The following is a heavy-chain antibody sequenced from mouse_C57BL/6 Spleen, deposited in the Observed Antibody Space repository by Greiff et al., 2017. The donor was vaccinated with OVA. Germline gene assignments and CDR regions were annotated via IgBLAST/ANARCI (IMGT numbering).Heavy chain of an antibody. Sequence: VQLQQSGAELVKPGASVKISCKASGYAFSSYWMNWVKQRPGKGLEWIGQIYPGDGDTNYNGKFTGKATLTADKSSSTDYMQLSSLTSEDSAVYFCARRGVYGNYGYFDGWGTGTTVTVSS. D-gene: IGHD2-1*01. CDR1: GYAFSSYW. V-gene: IGHV1-80*01. CDR2: IYPGDGDT. J-gene: IGHJ1*03. CDR3: ARRGVYGNYGYFDG.